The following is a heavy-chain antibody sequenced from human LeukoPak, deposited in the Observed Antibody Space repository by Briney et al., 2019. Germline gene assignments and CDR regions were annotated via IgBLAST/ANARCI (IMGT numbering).Heavy chain of an antibody. V-gene: IGHV1-24*01. Sequence: ASVKVSCKISGYTLTELSMHWIRQAPGKGLEWMGGFDPKDSATVYARKFQGRLTMTEDTSTATAYMELSSLTSEDTAVYFCYDSTYWGQGTLVTVSS. CDR2: FDPKDSAT. J-gene: IGHJ4*02. D-gene: IGHD3-22*01. CDR1: GYTLTELS. CDR3: YDSTY.